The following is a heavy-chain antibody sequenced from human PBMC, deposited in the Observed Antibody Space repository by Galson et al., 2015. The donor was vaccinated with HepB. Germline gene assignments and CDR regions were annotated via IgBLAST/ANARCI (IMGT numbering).Heavy chain of an antibody. D-gene: IGHD4-17*01. V-gene: IGHV4-39*01. CDR3: ARHMVVVDDYGDYLPPFDY. J-gene: IGHJ4*02. CDR2: IYYSGST. CDR1: GGSISSSSYY. Sequence: SETLSLTCTVSGGSISSSSYYWGWIRQPPGKGLEWIGSIYYSGSTYYNPSLKSRVTISVDTSKNQFSLKLSSVTAADTAVYYCARHMVVVDDYGDYLPPFDYWGQGTLVTVSS.